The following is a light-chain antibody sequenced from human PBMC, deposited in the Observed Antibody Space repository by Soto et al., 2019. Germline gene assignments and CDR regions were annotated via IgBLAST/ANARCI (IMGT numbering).Light chain of an antibody. Sequence: EIVMTQSPATLSVSTGGRVTLSCRARESLRTYLAWYQQKPGQAPRLLIYGASTKATGIPARFSGSGSASDFTLSISSLHSEDFAVYYCQSYNAWPVTFGQGTKLEI. CDR1: ESLRTY. J-gene: IGKJ2*01. CDR2: GAS. CDR3: QSYNAWPVT. V-gene: IGKV3-15*01.